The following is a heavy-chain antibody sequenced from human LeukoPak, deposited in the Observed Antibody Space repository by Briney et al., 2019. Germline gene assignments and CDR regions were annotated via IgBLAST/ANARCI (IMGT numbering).Heavy chain of an antibody. V-gene: IGHV1-69*13. CDR3: AREPRADYDILKNAFDI. CDR1: GGTFSSYA. J-gene: IGHJ3*02. CDR2: IIPIFGTE. D-gene: IGHD3-9*01. Sequence: SVKVSFKASGGTFSSYAISWVRQPPGKGLEWMGGIIPIFGTENYVQKFQGRVKITSDESTSTDYMELSSLRSEDTAVYYCAREPRADYDILKNAFDIWGQGTMVTVSS.